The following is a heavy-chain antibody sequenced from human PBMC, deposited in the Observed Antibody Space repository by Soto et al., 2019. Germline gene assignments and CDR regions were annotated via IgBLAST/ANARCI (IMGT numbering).Heavy chain of an antibody. J-gene: IGHJ6*03. Sequence: KPSETLSLTCAVYGGSFSGYYWSWIRQPPGKGLEWIGEINHSGSTNYNPSLKSRVTISVDTSKNQFSLKLSSVTAADTAVYYCARGPVVVATTSDPIYYYYMDVWGNGTTVTVSS. V-gene: IGHV4-34*01. D-gene: IGHD2-15*01. CDR1: GGSFSGYY. CDR2: INHSGST. CDR3: ARGPVVVATTSDPIYYYYMDV.